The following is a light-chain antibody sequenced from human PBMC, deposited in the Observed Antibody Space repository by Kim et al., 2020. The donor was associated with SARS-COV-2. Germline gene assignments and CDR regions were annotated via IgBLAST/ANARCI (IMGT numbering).Light chain of an antibody. J-gene: IGLJ3*02. CDR1: GSAIGAGFA. Sequence: RSVITCTGSGSAIGAGFAVHWYQHRPGTAPKLLIYGAANRPSGVPGRFSGSKSRISASLVITGLQSEDEADYYCQSYDNNLRAWVFGGGTQLTVL. CDR2: GAA. CDR3: QSYDNNLRAWV. V-gene: IGLV1-40*01.